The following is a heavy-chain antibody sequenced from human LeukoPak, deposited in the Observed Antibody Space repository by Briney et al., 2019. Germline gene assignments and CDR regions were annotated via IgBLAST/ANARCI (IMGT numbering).Heavy chain of an antibody. Sequence: KPSETLSLTCSVSGGSVSSSSYYWSWIRQHPGKGLEWIGYIYYSGRTYYNPSLKSRVTISVDTSKNQFSLKLSSVTAADTAVYYCAREAIIWGQGTLVTVSS. D-gene: IGHD3-10*01. CDR2: IYYSGRT. CDR3: AREAII. J-gene: IGHJ4*02. CDR1: GGSVSSSSYY. V-gene: IGHV4-30-4*08.